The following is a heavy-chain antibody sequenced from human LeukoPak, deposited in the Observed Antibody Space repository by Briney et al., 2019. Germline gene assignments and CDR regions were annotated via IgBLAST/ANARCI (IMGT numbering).Heavy chain of an antibody. V-gene: IGHV1-2*02. D-gene: IGHD6-13*01. CDR3: ARTDSAAGPYYYYYYGMDV. CDR1: GYTFTGYY. CDR2: INPNSGGT. J-gene: IGHJ6*02. Sequence: ASVKVSCKASGYTFTGYYMHWVRQAPGQGLEWMGWINPNSGGTNYAQKFQGRVTMTRDTSISTAHMELSRLRSDDTAVYYCARTDSAAGPYYYYYYGMDVWGQGTTVTVSS.